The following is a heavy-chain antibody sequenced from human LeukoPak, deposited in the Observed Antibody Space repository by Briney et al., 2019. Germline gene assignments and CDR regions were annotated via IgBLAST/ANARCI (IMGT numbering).Heavy chain of an antibody. CDR1: GFTFGDYV. Sequence: PGGSLRLSCTASGFTFGDYVMSWVRQAPGKGLEWVGFIRSKVYGGTTEYAASVKGRFIISRDDSKSIAYLQMNSLKTEDTAVYYCTGDYGGFDYWGQGTLVTVSS. CDR3: TGDYGGFDY. D-gene: IGHD4-23*01. CDR2: IRSKVYGGTT. J-gene: IGHJ4*02. V-gene: IGHV3-49*04.